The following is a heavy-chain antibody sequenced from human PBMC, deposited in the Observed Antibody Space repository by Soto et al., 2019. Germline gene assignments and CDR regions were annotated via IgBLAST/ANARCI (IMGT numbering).Heavy chain of an antibody. Sequence: SETLSLTCTVSGGSISSSSYYWGWIRQPPGKGLEWIGSIYYSGSTYYNPSLKSRVTISVDTSKNQFSLKLSSVTAADTAVYYCAADSVVVPAALGYYYYYGMDVWVQGTTVT. CDR2: IYYSGST. D-gene: IGHD2-2*01. J-gene: IGHJ6*02. CDR3: AADSVVVPAALGYYYYYGMDV. V-gene: IGHV4-39*01. CDR1: GGSISSSSYY.